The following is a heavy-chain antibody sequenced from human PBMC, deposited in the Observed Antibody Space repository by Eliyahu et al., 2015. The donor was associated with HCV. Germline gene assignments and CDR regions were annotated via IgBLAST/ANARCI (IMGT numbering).Heavy chain of an antibody. J-gene: IGHJ4*02. D-gene: IGHD1-26*01. CDR2: INEFGNYA. CDR3: AKRRHWEMDY. V-gene: IGHV3-23*01. CDR1: GFTFXDCV. Sequence: EVRLLESGGGLVQPGGSXRLSCAASGFTFXDCVRGWVCQAPGXGLGWVSAINEFGNYADYADSVRGRFTLSRDNSKNTVYMQMNSLRVDDTAVYYCAKRRHWEMDYWGQGTLVSVSS.